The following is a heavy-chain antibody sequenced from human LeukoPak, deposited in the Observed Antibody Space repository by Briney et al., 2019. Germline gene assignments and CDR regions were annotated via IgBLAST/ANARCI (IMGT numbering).Heavy chain of an antibody. V-gene: IGHV1-69*13. J-gene: IGHJ3*02. CDR2: IIPIFGTA. Sequence: SVKVSCKASGGTFSNYAISWVRQAPGQGLEWMGGIIPIFGTANYAQKFQGRVTITADESTSTAYMELSSLRSEDTAVYYCARGLGEWELLGAFDIWGQGTMVTVSS. CDR3: ARGLGEWELLGAFDI. D-gene: IGHD1-26*01. CDR1: GGTFSNYA.